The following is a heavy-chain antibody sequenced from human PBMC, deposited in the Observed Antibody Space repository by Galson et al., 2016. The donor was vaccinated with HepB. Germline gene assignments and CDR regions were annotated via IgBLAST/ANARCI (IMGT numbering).Heavy chain of an antibody. V-gene: IGHV1-18*01. CDR2: ISTYNGNT. J-gene: IGHJ4*02. CDR1: GYHFPTFG. CDR3: PTYHRFFGDLYAIDF. D-gene: IGHD3-10*01. Sequence: SVTVSCKASGYHFPTFGISCVPPAPGQGLEWLGWISTYNGNTKHAQQVKDRVTMTTDASTGTGYLELRSLTFEDTAVYYCPTYHRFFGDLYAIDFWGQGTLVTVSS.